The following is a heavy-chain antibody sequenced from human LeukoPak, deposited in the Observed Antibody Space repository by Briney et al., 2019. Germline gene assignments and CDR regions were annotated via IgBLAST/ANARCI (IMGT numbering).Heavy chain of an antibody. Sequence: SETLSLTCSLSVRSMSSCYWTWIRQPPGKGLEWIGFIHSSGSTHYPPPLNGRVTISLDTSKSQFSLKLGSVTVADTAVYFCVRGDLSCHGSGSYCAFDVWGQGTMVTVSA. J-gene: IGHJ3*01. V-gene: IGHV4-59*08. CDR2: IHSSGST. D-gene: IGHD3-10*01. CDR1: VRSMSSCY. CDR3: VRGDLSCHGSGSYCAFDV.